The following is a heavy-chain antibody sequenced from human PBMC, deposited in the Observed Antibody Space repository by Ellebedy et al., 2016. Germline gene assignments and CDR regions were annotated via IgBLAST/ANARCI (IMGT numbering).Heavy chain of an antibody. D-gene: IGHD3-22*01. CDR2: ISSSSSTI. Sequence: GGSLRLXXAASGFTFSSYSMNWVRQAPGKGLEWVSSISSSSSTIYYADSVKGRFTISRDNAKNSLYLQMNSLRDEDTAVYYCARAEEDYYDSSGYYYFDYWGQGTLVTVSS. V-gene: IGHV3-48*02. CDR1: GFTFSSYS. J-gene: IGHJ4*02. CDR3: ARAEEDYYDSSGYYYFDY.